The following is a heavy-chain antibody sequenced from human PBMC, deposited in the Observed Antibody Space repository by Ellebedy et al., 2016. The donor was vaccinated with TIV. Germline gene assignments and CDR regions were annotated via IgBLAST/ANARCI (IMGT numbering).Heavy chain of an antibody. D-gene: IGHD3-16*01. CDR3: VKADYESLYYFED. V-gene: IGHV3-23*01. CDR1: GFTFNNHA. Sequence: GESLKISXAASGFTFNNHALSWVRQAPGQGLEWVSSISNQGASAYYADSVKGRFTISRDNSKNTLSLQMNDLRAEDTALYYCVKADYESLYYFEDWGQGTLATVSS. J-gene: IGHJ4*02. CDR2: ISNQGASA.